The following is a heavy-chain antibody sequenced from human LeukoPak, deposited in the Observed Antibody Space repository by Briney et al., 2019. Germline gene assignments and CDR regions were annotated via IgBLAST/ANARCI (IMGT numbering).Heavy chain of an antibody. CDR2: IKQDGSEK. CDR1: GFTFSNYW. J-gene: IGHJ4*02. Sequence: GGSLRLSCAASGFTFSNYWLTWVRQAPGQGLEWVANIKQDGSEKHYVDSVKGRFTISRDNAKNSLYLQMNSLRAEDTAVYYCARDRQIAYWGGGTLVTVSS. CDR3: ARDRQIAY. V-gene: IGHV3-7*01.